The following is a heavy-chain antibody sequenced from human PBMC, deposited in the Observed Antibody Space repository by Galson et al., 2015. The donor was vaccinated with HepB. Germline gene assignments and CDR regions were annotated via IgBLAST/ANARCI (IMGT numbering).Heavy chain of an antibody. D-gene: IGHD3-22*01. CDR1: GFTFSSYG. CDR2: ISYDGSNK. CDR3: AKDLSMIVEEGIAY. J-gene: IGHJ4*02. Sequence: SLRLSCAASGFTFSSYGMHWVRQAPGKGLEWVAVISYDGSNKYYADSVKGRFTISRDNSKNTLYLQMNSLRAEDTAVYYCAKDLSMIVEEGIAYWGQGTLVTVSS. V-gene: IGHV3-30*18.